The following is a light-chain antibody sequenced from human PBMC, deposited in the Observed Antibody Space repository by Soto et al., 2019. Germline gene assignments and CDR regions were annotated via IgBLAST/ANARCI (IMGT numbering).Light chain of an antibody. Sequence: VMTQSPATLSVSPGERAALSCRASQSVSTNLAWYQQKPGQPPRLLIYFASTRATAVPARFTAGGSGTEFTLTISSLQSEDFAVYYCQQYNNWPPYTFGQGTKVDIK. CDR2: FAS. CDR1: QSVSTN. J-gene: IGKJ2*01. CDR3: QQYNNWPPYT. V-gene: IGKV3-15*01.